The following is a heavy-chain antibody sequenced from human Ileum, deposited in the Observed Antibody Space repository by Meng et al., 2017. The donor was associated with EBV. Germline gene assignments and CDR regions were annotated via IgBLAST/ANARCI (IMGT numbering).Heavy chain of an antibody. J-gene: IGHJ4*01. CDR2: INADNGNT. V-gene: IGHV1-3*01. D-gene: IGHD2-21*01. Sequence: VQFLQYGAEFKKPGASVKLSCKVSGYTFSNYAIHWVRKAPGQRPEWMGWINADNGNTKYSQKFQGRVTITRNTPASTVYMDVRSLRSEDTAVYFCARVERGVKFDKWGQGTLVTVSS. CDR1: GYTFSNYA. CDR3: ARVERGVKFDK.